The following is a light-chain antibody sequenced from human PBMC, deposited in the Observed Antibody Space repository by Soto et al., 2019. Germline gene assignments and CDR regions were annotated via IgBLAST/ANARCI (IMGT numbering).Light chain of an antibody. CDR3: SLYTSSTFYV. V-gene: IGLV2-18*01. CDR2: EVS. J-gene: IGLJ7*01. CDR1: SSDVGYYNR. Sequence: QSALTQPPSVSGSPGQSVTISCTGTSSDVGYYNRVSWYQQPPGTAPKLLIYEVSNRPSGVPDRFSGSKSGNTASLTISGLQAEDEADYYCSLYTSSTFYVFGTGTQLTVL.